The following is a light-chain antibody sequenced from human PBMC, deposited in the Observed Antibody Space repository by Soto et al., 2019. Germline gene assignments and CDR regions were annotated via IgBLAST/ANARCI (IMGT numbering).Light chain of an antibody. CDR2: TAS. CDR3: QQSHSMPWT. V-gene: IGKV1-39*01. CDR1: QTINSY. J-gene: IGKJ1*01. Sequence: DIPLTQSPSSLAASVGDRVTITCRTSQTINSYLNWYQQKPGQAPNLLIYTASSLQRGVPARFGGSGSGTDFTLTISSLQIEDFATYYCQQSHSMPWTFGQGTRVEFK.